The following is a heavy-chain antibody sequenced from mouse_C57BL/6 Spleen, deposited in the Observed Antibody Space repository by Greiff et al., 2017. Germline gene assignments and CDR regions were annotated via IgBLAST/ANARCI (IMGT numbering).Heavy chain of an antibody. J-gene: IGHJ2*01. CDR1: GYTFTSYW. Sequence: QVHVKQPGAELVRPGTSVKLSCKASGYTFTSYWMHWVKQRPGQGLEWIGVIDPSDSYPNYNQKFKGKATLTVDTSSSTAYMQLSSLTSEDSAVYYCARSSAVVATGDYWGQGTTLTVSS. CDR2: IDPSDSYP. CDR3: ARSSAVVATGDY. D-gene: IGHD1-1*01. V-gene: IGHV1-59*01.